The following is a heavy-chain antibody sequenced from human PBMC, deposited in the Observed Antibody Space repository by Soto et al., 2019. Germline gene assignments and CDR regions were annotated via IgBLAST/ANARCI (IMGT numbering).Heavy chain of an antibody. V-gene: IGHV3-23*01. D-gene: IGHD4-17*01. J-gene: IGHJ6*01. CDR2: VSGRGGST. CDR1: GFTFNHYV. CDR3: AKDSTVTTSLYFYYYGFRR. Sequence: VQLLESGGGLVQPGGSLRLACTASGFTFNHYVMSWVRQAPGKGLEWVSAVSGRGGSTKYADSVKGRFIISRDNSNSTLYLQMDSLRGEDTAVYYCAKDSTVTTSLYFYYYGFRRLGAGDHGHRLL.